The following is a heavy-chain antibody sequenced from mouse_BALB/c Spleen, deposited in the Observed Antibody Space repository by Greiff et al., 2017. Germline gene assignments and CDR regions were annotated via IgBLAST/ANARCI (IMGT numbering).Heavy chain of an antibody. CDR1: GFSLTGYG. Sequence: VQVVESGPGLVAPSQSLSITCTVSGFSLTGYGVNWVRQPPGKGLEWLGMIWGDGSTDYNSALKSRLSISKDNSKSQVFLKMNSLQTDDTARYYCAREGSLLWLRRYAMDYWGQGTSVTVSS. V-gene: IGHV2-6-7*01. CDR2: IWGDGST. J-gene: IGHJ4*01. D-gene: IGHD2-2*01. CDR3: AREGSLLWLRRYAMDY.